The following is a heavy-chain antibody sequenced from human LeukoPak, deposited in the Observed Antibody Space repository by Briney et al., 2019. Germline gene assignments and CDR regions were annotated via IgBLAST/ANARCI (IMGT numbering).Heavy chain of an antibody. CDR1: GFTFRNYW. CDR2: IKGDGTHT. D-gene: IGHD1-26*01. Sequence: GGSLRLSCAASGFTFRNYWMHWVRQAPGKGLVWASRIKGDGTHTIYADSVKGRFSISRDNAKSTLYLQMRSLRADDTAVYYCVRDWDHFDFDSWGQGTLVTVSS. CDR3: VRDWDHFDFDS. J-gene: IGHJ5*01. V-gene: IGHV3-74*01.